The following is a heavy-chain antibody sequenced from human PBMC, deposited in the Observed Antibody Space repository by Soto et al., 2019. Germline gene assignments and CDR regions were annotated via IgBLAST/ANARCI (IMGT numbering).Heavy chain of an antibody. D-gene: IGHD3-22*01. CDR1: GGSISSISYY. V-gene: IGHV4-39*01. J-gene: IGHJ6*02. CDR3: ARRLYYDSSGFEGGGMDV. CDR2: IYYSGST. Sequence: SETLSLTCTVSGGSISSISYYWGWIRQPPGKGLEWIGSIYYSGSTYYNPSLKSRVTISVDTSKNQFSLKLSSVTAADTAVYYCARRLYYDSSGFEGGGMDVWGLGTTVT.